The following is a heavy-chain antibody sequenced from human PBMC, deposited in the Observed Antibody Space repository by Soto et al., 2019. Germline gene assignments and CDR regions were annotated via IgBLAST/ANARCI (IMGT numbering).Heavy chain of an antibody. J-gene: IGHJ6*02. CDR1: GFIFSDYY. D-gene: IGHD3-3*01. CDR3: ARYDVSFYGVDV. Sequence: QVHLVESGGGLVKPGGSLRLSCAASGFIFSDYYMTWIRQAPGKGLEWLSYVSHTGTYTNYTDSLKGRITISRDNAQNSLYRQMNSLSAEDTAVYYCARYDVSFYGVDVWGQGTTVTVSS. CDR2: VSHTGTYT. V-gene: IGHV3-11*05.